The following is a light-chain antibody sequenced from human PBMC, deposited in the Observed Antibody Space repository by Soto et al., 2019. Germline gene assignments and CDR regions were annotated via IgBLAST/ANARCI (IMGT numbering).Light chain of an antibody. CDR1: QSIGDT. CDR3: QQYGSSGT. Sequence: EIVISQSPSTLSVSHGGRATLSCRASQSIGDTLAWYQQKPGQAPRLLIYGASSRVTGFPARFSGSGSGTDFTLTISRLEPEDFAVYYCQQYGSSGTFGQGTKV. J-gene: IGKJ1*01. CDR2: GAS. V-gene: IGKV3-15*01.